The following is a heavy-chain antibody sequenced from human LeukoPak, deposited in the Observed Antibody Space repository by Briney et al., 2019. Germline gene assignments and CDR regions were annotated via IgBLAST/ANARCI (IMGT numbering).Heavy chain of an antibody. CDR1: GFTFSSYG. CDR3: AKATYYYDSSLYYFDH. J-gene: IGHJ4*02. CDR2: ISYDGSNK. D-gene: IGHD3-22*01. Sequence: GGSLRLSCAASGFTFSSYGMHWVRQAPGKGLEWVAVISYDGSNKYYADSVKGRFTISRDNSKNTLYLQMNSLRAEDTAVYYCAKATYYYDSSLYYFDHWGQGTLVTVSS. V-gene: IGHV3-30*18.